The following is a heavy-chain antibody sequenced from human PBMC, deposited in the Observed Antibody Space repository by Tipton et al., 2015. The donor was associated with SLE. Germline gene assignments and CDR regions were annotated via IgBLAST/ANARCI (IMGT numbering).Heavy chain of an antibody. CDR2: IRYDGSNK. J-gene: IGHJ4*02. CDR1: GFTFSSYG. V-gene: IGHV3-30*02. Sequence: GSLRLSCAASGFTFSSYGMHWVRQAPGKGLEWVAFIRYDGSNKYYADSVKGRFTISRDNSKNTLYLQMNSLRAEDTAVYYCAGWETQGPGVDYWGQGTLVTVSS. D-gene: IGHD6-19*01. CDR3: AGWETQGPGVDY.